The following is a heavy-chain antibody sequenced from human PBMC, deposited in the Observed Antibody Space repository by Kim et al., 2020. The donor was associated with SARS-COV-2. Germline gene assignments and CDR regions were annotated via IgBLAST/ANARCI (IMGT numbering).Heavy chain of an antibody. CDR3: AKEGYYGSGSFPDY. J-gene: IGHJ4*02. D-gene: IGHD3-10*01. Sequence: ADSVKGRFTISRDYSKNTLYLQMNSLRAEDSAVYYCAKEGYYGSGSFPDYWGQGTLVTVSS. V-gene: IGHV3-30*02.